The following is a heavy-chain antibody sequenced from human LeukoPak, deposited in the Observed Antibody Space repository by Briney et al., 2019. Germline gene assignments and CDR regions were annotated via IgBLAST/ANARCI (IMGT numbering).Heavy chain of an antibody. CDR1: GFTFSSYE. V-gene: IGHV3-48*03. Sequence: GGSLRLSCAASGFTFSSYEMNWVRQAPGKGLEWVSYISSSGSTIYYADSVKGRFTISRDNAKNSLYLQMNSLRAEDTAVYYCARDIPPSYGDYPDAFDIWGQGTMVTVSS. CDR2: ISSSGSTI. D-gene: IGHD4-17*01. J-gene: IGHJ3*02. CDR3: ARDIPPSYGDYPDAFDI.